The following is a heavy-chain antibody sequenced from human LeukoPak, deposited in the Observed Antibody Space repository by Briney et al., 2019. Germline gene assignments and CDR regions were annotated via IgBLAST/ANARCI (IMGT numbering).Heavy chain of an antibody. V-gene: IGHV3-23*01. CDR2: ITTSGDNA. Sequence: PGGSLRLSCAASGFTFSGYAMSWVRQAPGQGLEWVSAITTSGDNAYYVDSVKGRFTMSRDNSKNTLYLQMNSLGADDTAVYYCARDHDNFFDYWGQGTLVSVST. CDR3: ARDHDNFFDY. CDR1: GFTFSGYA. D-gene: IGHD3-9*01. J-gene: IGHJ4*02.